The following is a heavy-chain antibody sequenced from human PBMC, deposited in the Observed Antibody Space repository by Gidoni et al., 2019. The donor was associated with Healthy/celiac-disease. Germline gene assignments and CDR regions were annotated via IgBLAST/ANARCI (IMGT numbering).Heavy chain of an antibody. CDR1: GFTFSSSG. J-gene: IGHJ4*02. Sequence: QVQLVESGGGVVQPGRSLRLSCPASGFTFSSSGMHWVRQAPGKGLEWVAVIWYDGSNKYYADSVKGRFTISRDNSKNTLYLQMNSLRAEDTAVYYCAREGSNSFDYWGQGTLVTVSS. CDR2: IWYDGSNK. CDR3: AREGSNSFDY. V-gene: IGHV3-33*01.